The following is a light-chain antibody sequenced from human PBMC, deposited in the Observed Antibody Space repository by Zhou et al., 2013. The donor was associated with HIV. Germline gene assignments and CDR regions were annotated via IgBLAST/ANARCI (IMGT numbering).Light chain of an antibody. Sequence: EIVMTQSPATLSVSPGERATLSCRASQSVSSKLAWYQQKPGQAPRLLIYGAATRATGIPARFSGSGSGTEFTLTISSLQSEDFAVYYCQLYGSSPELTFGGGTKVEIK. CDR1: QSVSSK. J-gene: IGKJ4*01. V-gene: IGKV3-15*01. CDR2: GAA. CDR3: QLYGSSPELT.